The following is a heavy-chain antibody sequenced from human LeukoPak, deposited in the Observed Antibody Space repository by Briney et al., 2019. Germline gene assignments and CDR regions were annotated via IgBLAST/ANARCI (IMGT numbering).Heavy chain of an antibody. CDR1: GGSISSGGYY. V-gene: IGHV4-31*03. Sequence: SQTLSLTCTVSGGSISSGGYYWSWIRQHPGKGLEWIGYIYYSGSTNYNPSLKSRVTISVDTSKNQFSLKLSSVTAADTAVYYCARVAYGDYDENWLDPWGQGTLVTVSS. CDR3: ARVAYGDYDENWLDP. J-gene: IGHJ5*02. CDR2: IYYSGST. D-gene: IGHD4-17*01.